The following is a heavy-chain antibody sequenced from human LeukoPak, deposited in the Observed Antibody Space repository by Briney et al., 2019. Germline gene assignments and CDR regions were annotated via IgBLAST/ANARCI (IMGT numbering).Heavy chain of an antibody. V-gene: IGHV4-30-4*01. D-gene: IGHD5-12*01. Sequence: SETLSLTCTVSGGSISSGDYYWSWIRQPPGKGLEWLGYIYYSGSTYYNPSLKSRVTISVDTSKNQFSLKLSSVTAADTAVYYCARYRVDIVAEYYGMDVWGQGTTVTVSS. CDR2: IYYSGST. J-gene: IGHJ6*02. CDR3: ARYRVDIVAEYYGMDV. CDR1: GGSISSGDYY.